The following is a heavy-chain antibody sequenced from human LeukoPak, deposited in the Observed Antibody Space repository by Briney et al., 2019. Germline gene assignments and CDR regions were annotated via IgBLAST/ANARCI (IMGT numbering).Heavy chain of an antibody. V-gene: IGHV3-30*18. D-gene: IGHD4-23*01. J-gene: IGHJ6*02. Sequence: GGSLRLSCAASGFTFSSYGMHCVRQAPGKGLEWVAVISYDGSNKYYADSVKGRFTISRDNSKNTLYLQMNSLRAEDTAVHYCAKDQYGGNSDYYYGMDVWGQGTTVTVSS. CDR1: GFTFSSYG. CDR2: ISYDGSNK. CDR3: AKDQYGGNSDYYYGMDV.